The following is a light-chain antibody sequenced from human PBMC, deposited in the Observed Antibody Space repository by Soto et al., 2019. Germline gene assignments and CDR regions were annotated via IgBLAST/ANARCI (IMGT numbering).Light chain of an antibody. CDR2: DVS. Sequence: QSALTQPASVYGAPGQSITISCTGTSSDVGGYNYVAWYQQHPGKAPKLMIYDVSNRPSGVSNRFSGSKSGNTASLTISGLQAEDEADDYCSSYTSSSTSLVVFGGGTKPTVL. V-gene: IGLV2-14*01. J-gene: IGLJ2*01. CDR3: SSYTSSSTSLVV. CDR1: SSDVGGYNY.